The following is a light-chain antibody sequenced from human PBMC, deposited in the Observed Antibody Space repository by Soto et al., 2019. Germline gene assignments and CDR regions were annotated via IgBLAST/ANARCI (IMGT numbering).Light chain of an antibody. V-gene: IGLV2-8*01. Sequence: QSVLTQPPSASGSPGQSVAISCSGTSSDVGGYNYVSWYQQHPGKAPKLMIYDVNKRPSGVPDRFVGSKSGNTASLTVSGLQAEDEADYYSISYAGSKKPAFCGGTKLTVL. CDR1: SSDVGGYNY. J-gene: IGLJ2*01. CDR3: ISYAGSKKPA. CDR2: DVN.